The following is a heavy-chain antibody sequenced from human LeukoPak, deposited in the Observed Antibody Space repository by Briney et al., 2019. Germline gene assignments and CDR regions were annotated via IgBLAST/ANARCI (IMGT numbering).Heavy chain of an antibody. CDR2: IYYSGST. CDR1: GGSISSDNYY. J-gene: IGHJ6*02. V-gene: IGHV4-31*03. D-gene: IGHD4-23*01. Sequence: SETLSLTCTVSGGSISSDNYYWSWIRQHPGKGLEWIGYIYYSGSTYYNPSLKSRVTISLDTSKNQFSLKLSSVTAADTAVYYCARRPVTPVGYGMDVWGQGTTVTVS. CDR3: ARRPVTPVGYGMDV.